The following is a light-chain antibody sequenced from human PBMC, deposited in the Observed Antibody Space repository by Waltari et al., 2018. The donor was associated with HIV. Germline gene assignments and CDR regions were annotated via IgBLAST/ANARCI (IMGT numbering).Light chain of an antibody. CDR3: SSYTSSTTVI. J-gene: IGLJ2*01. CDR1: RNDIGTYKY. Sequence: QSALTQPASVSGSPGQSITISCTGSRNDIGTYKYVSWYQQHPGKAHKVLIYEVTNRPSGVSDRFSGSKSGNTASLVISGLQTDDEADYYCSSYTSSTTVIFGGGTKLTVL. CDR2: EVT. V-gene: IGLV2-14*01.